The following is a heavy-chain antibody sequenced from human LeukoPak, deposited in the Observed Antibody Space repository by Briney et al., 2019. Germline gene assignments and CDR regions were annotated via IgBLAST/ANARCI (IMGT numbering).Heavy chain of an antibody. V-gene: IGHV3-33*01. CDR2: IWNDGSNK. J-gene: IGHJ4*02. D-gene: IGHD6-19*01. Sequence: QPGRSLRLSCAASGFTFSSYGMHWVRQAPGKGLEWVAVIWNDGSNKFYGNSVKGRFTISRDNSKNTLYLQMNSLRAEDTAVYYCARDREDSVAGTFDYWGQGTLVTVSS. CDR1: GFTFSSYG. CDR3: ARDREDSVAGTFDY.